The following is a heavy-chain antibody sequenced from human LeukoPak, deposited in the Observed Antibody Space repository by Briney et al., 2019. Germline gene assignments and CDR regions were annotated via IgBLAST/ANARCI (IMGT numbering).Heavy chain of an antibody. CDR2: IYPGDSDT. J-gene: IGHJ4*02. D-gene: IGHD3-22*01. CDR1: GYSFTSYW. CDR3: ARSATDYDSSGYYSY. Sequence: GESLKISCKGSGYSFTSYWIGWVRQMPGKGPEWMGIIYPGDSDTRYSPSFQGQVTISADKSISTAYLQWSSLKASDTAMYYCARSATDYDSSGYYSYWGQGTLVTVSS. V-gene: IGHV5-51*01.